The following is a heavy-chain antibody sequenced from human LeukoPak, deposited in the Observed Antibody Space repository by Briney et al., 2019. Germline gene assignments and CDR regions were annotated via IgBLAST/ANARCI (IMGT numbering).Heavy chain of an antibody. CDR2: ISSSSSYI. CDR3: ARRHDYSNYPDY. J-gene: IGHJ4*02. V-gene: IGHV3-21*01. CDR1: GFTFDDHA. D-gene: IGHD4-11*01. Sequence: GGSLRLSCAASGFTFDDHAMHWVRQAPGKGLEWVSSISSSSSYIYYADSVKGRFTISRDNAKNSLYLQMNSLRAEDTAVYYCARRHDYSNYPDYWGQGTLVTVSS.